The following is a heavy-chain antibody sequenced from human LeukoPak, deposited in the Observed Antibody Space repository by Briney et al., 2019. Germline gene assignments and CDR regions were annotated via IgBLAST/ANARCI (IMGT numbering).Heavy chain of an antibody. J-gene: IGHJ4*02. Sequence: GASVKVSCKASGYTFTSYYMHWVRQAPGQGLEWMGIINPSGGSTSYAQKFQGRVTMTRDTSTSTVYMELSSLRSEDTAVYYCARDWGKYDFWSGYSFDYWGQGTLVTVSS. D-gene: IGHD3-3*01. V-gene: IGHV1-46*01. CDR2: INPSGGST. CDR1: GYTFTSYY. CDR3: ARDWGKYDFWSGYSFDY.